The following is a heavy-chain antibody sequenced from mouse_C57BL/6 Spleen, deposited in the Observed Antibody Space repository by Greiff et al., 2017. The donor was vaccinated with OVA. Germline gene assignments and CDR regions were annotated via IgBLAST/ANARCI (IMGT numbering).Heavy chain of an antibody. CDR3: VREDGDYRYFDV. Sequence: GGGLVQPKGSLKLSCAASGFTFNTYAMHWVRQAPGKGLAWVARIRSKSSNYATYYDDSVKDRFTISRDDSPSMLYLQMNNLKTEDTAMYYCVREDGDYRYFDVWGTGTTVTVSS. CDR1: GFTFNTYA. V-gene: IGHV10-3*01. CDR2: IRSKSSNYAT. J-gene: IGHJ1*03. D-gene: IGHD2-13*01.